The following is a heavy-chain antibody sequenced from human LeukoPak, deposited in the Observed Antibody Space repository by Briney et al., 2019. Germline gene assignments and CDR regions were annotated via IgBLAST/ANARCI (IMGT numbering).Heavy chain of an antibody. D-gene: IGHD3-22*01. J-gene: IGHJ5*02. V-gene: IGHV1-46*01. CDR2: INPSGGST. CDR1: GYTFTSYY. CDR3: ARASITYYYDSSGYRNWFDP. Sequence: ASVKVSCKASGYTFTSYYMHWVRQAPGQGLEWMGIINPSGGSTSYAQKFQGRVTMTRDMSTSTAYMELSSLRSEDTAVYYCARASITYYYDSSGYRNWFDPWGQGTLVTVSS.